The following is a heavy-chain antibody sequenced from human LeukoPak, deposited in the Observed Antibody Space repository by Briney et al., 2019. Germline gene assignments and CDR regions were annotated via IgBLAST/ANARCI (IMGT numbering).Heavy chain of an antibody. J-gene: IGHJ5*02. V-gene: IGHV1-8*01. CDR1: GYTSTSYD. CDR2: MNPNSGNT. D-gene: IGHD3-3*01. Sequence: ASVKVSCKASGYTSTSYDINWVRQATGQGLEWMGWMNPNSGNTGYAQKFKGRVTMTRNTSISTAYMELSSLRSEDTAVYYCARGTYDFWSGGRWFDPWGQGTLVTVSS. CDR3: ARGTYDFWSGGRWFDP.